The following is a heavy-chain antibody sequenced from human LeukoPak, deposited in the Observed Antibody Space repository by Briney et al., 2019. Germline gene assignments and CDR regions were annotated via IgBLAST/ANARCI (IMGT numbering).Heavy chain of an antibody. Sequence: GGSLRLSCAASGFTFSSYAMHWVRQAPGKGLEWVAVISYDGSNKYYADSVRGRFTISRDNSKNTLYLQMNSLRVDDTAVYYCVKGRGYNWNGALDYWGQGTLVIVSS. CDR1: GFTFSSYA. V-gene: IGHV3-30-3*01. J-gene: IGHJ4*02. D-gene: IGHD5-24*01. CDR2: ISYDGSNK. CDR3: VKGRGYNWNGALDY.